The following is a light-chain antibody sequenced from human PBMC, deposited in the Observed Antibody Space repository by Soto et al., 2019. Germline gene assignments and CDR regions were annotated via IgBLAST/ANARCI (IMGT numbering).Light chain of an antibody. Sequence: EIMLTQSPATLSLSPGERATLSCRASQSVSSYLAWYQQKPGQAPRLLIYDASNRATGIPARFTASGSGTEFTLTISSLQSEDFAVYYCQLYANSPPFGQGTRLEIK. J-gene: IGKJ5*01. CDR3: QLYANSPP. CDR2: DAS. CDR1: QSVSSY. V-gene: IGKV3-11*01.